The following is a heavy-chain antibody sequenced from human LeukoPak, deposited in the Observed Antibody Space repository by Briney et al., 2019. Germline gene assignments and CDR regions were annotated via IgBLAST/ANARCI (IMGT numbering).Heavy chain of an antibody. V-gene: IGHV3-30-3*02. CDR1: GFTFSSYA. D-gene: IGHD4-11*01. J-gene: IGHJ4*02. CDR2: ISYDGSNK. CDR3: AKRGGMTTVTGGGYVDY. Sequence: GGSLRLSCAASGFTFSSYAMHWVRQAPGKGLEWVAVISYDGSNKYYADSVKGRFTISRDNSKNTLYLQMNSLRAEDTAVYYCAKRGGMTTVTGGGYVDYWGQGTLVNVSS.